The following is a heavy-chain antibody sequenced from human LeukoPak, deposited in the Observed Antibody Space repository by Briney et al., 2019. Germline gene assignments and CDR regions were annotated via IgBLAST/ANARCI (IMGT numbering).Heavy chain of an antibody. V-gene: IGHV1-18*04. J-gene: IGHJ4*02. CDR2: ISAYNGNT. D-gene: IGHD3-10*01. CDR3: ARSSYSYYYFDY. CDR1: GYTFTSYG. Sequence: ASVKVSLKASGYTFTSYGISWVRPAPGQGLEWMGWISAYNGNTNYAQKLQGRVTMTTDTSTSTAYMELRSLRSDDTAVYYCARSSYSYYYFDYWGQGTLVTVSS.